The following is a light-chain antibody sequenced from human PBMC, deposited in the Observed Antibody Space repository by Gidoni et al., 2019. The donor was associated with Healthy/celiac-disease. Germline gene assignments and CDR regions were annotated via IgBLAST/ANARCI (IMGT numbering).Light chain of an antibody. CDR3: QQYYSTPVWT. CDR1: QGISNS. Sequence: DIQMTQSPSSLSASVGDGVTITCRASQGISNSLAWYQQKPGKAPKLLLYAASRLESGVPSRFSGSGSGTDYTVTISSLQPEDFATYYCQQYYSTPVWTFXXXTKVEIK. V-gene: IGKV1-NL1*01. CDR2: AAS. J-gene: IGKJ1*01.